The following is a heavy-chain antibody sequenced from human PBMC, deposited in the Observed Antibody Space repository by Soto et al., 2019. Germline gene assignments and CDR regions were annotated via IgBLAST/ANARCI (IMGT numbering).Heavy chain of an antibody. CDR2: ISSEGSNT. V-gene: IGHV3-74*01. Sequence: GVPRRRSCAASGFQLREYWTHCVRQLPGKGLVGVSRISSEGSNTIYADSVKGRFTVSRDNAKNTLYLQMNSLRAADTAVYYCVRDQSVAGPTTLFDPWGQGSLVTVSS. CDR3: VRDQSVAGPTTLFDP. CDR1: GFQLREYW. J-gene: IGHJ5*02. D-gene: IGHD6-19*01.